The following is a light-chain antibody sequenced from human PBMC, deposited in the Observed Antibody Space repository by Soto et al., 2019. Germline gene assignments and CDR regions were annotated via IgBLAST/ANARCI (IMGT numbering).Light chain of an antibody. Sequence: DIQMTQSPSTLSASVGDRVAITCRASRNINNLLAWYQQKPGKAPKLLIYKASSLESGVPSRFSGSGSGTEFTLTISSLQPDVFATYYCQRYYIFPLTFGGGTKVEIK. V-gene: IGKV1-5*03. CDR2: KAS. J-gene: IGKJ4*01. CDR3: QRYYIFPLT. CDR1: RNINNL.